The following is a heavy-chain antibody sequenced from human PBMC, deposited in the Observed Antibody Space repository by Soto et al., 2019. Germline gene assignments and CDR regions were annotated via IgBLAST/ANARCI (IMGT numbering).Heavy chain of an antibody. CDR1: GFTFSNSA. CDR3: AKDRRVAEHETD. V-gene: IGHV3-23*01. J-gene: IGHJ4*02. CDR2: IAATGGSA. Sequence: EVQLLESGGGLVQPRESLRLSCVASGFTFSNSAMSWVRQAPGKGLEWVAAIAATGGSAYYADSVKGRFSISRDNSKNTLYQRMNSLRVEDTALYYCAKDRRVAEHETDWGQGTLVTVSS. D-gene: IGHD1-26*01.